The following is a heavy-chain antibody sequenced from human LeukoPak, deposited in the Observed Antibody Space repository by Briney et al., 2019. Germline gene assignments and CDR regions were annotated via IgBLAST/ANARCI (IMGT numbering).Heavy chain of an antibody. V-gene: IGHV3-21*01. D-gene: IGHD1-26*01. Sequence: GGSLRLSCAASGFTFSSYSMNWVRQAPGKGLEWVSSISSSSSYIYYADSVKGRFTISRDNAKNSLYLQVNSLRAEDTAGYYLARDPIGGATSPGGYWGQGTLVTVSS. CDR3: ARDPIGGATSPGGY. CDR2: ISSSSSYI. CDR1: GFTFSSYS. J-gene: IGHJ4*02.